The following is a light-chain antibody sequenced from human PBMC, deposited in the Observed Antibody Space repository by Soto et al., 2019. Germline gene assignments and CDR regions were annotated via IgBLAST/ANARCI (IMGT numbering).Light chain of an antibody. V-gene: IGKV1-6*01. Sequence: IHLTEAPTSLSASVGGRVTITCRSSQDIRNYLGWYQQKPGKAPQLLIYGASSLQRGVSSRFSGSGFGTDFTITISSMQPEDYETYYCLKDRSNFCKFGQGT. CDR1: QDIRNY. J-gene: IGKJ1*01. CDR2: GAS. CDR3: LKDRSNFCK.